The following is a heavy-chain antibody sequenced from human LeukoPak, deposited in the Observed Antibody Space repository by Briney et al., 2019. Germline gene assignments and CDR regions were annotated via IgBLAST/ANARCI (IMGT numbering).Heavy chain of an antibody. D-gene: IGHD3-10*01. Sequence: PGGSLRLSCAASGFTFNNAWMSWVRQAPGKGLEWVGRIKSKTDGGTTDYAAPVKGRFTISRDDSKNTLYLQMNSLRAEDTAVYYCGKGGGSGTYYFDYWGQGTLVTVSS. V-gene: IGHV3-15*01. CDR1: GFTFNNAW. J-gene: IGHJ4*02. CDR3: GKGGGSGTYYFDY. CDR2: IKSKTDGGTT.